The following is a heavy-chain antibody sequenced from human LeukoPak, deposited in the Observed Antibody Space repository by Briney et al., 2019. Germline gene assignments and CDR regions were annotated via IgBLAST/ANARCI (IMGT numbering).Heavy chain of an antibody. V-gene: IGHV4-4*07. CDR2: IYTSGST. CDR3: ARRARHQRGYSGSSRGYYFDY. CDR1: GGSISSYY. Sequence: SETLSLTCTVSGGSISSYYWSWIRQPAGKGLEWIGRIYTSGSTNYNPSLKSRVTMSVDTSKNPFSLKLSSVTAADTAVYYCARRARHQRGYSGSSRGYYFDYWGQGTLVTVSS. J-gene: IGHJ4*02. D-gene: IGHD1-26*01.